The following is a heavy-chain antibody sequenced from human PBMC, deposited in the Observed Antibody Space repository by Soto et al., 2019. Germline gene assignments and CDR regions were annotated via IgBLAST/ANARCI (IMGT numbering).Heavy chain of an antibody. Sequence: GGSLRLSCTASGFTFSSYWMHWVRQAPGKGLVWVSRINSEGSSTSYADSVKGRFTISRDNAKNTLYLQMNSLRAEDTAVYYCAREYSSSRYFDYWGQGTLVTVSS. J-gene: IGHJ4*02. D-gene: IGHD6-13*01. CDR3: AREYSSSRYFDY. CDR1: GFTFSSYW. CDR2: INSEGSST. V-gene: IGHV3-74*01.